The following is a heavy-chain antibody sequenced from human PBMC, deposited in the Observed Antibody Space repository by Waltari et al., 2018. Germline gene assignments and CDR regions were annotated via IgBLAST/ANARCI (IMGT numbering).Heavy chain of an antibody. V-gene: IGHV4-38-2*01. CDR1: GYSISSGYY. D-gene: IGHD1-26*01. CDR2: IYHSGST. J-gene: IGHJ3*02. Sequence: QVQLQESGPGLVKPSETLSLTCAVSGYSISSGYYWGWIRQPPGKGLEWIGSIYHSGSTYYNPSLKSRVTISVDTSKNQFSLKLSSVTAADTAVYYCARQPSGIVDAFDIWGQGTMVTVSS. CDR3: ARQPSGIVDAFDI.